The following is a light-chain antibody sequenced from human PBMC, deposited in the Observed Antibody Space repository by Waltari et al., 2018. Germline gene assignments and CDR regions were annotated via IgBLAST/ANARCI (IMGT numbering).Light chain of an antibody. CDR1: RSNIGSNY. Sequence: QSVLTQPPSASGTPGQRVTISCSGSRSNIGSNYVYWYQQLPGTAPKLLMYENDQRPSGVPDRFPGSKSGTSASRAISGLRSEDEADFYCVAWDDRLYGYVFGTGTKVTVL. J-gene: IGLJ1*01. CDR3: VAWDDRLYGYV. V-gene: IGLV1-47*01. CDR2: END.